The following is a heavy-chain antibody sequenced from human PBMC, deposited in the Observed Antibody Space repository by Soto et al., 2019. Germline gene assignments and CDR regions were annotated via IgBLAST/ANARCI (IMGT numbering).Heavy chain of an antibody. CDR3: ARGRGHSSSAGGWFDP. CDR1: GFTFSSYG. Sequence: QVQLVESGGGVVQPGRSLRLSCAASGFTFSSYGMHWVRQAPGKGLEWVAVIWYDGSNKYYADSVKGRFTISRDNSKNTVYLQMNSLRAEDTAVYYCARGRGHSSSAGGWFDPWGQGTLVTVSS. CDR2: IWYDGSNK. D-gene: IGHD6-13*01. J-gene: IGHJ5*02. V-gene: IGHV3-33*01.